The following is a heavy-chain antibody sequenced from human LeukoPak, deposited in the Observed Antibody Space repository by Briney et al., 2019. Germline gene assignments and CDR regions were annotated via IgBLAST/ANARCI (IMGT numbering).Heavy chain of an antibody. V-gene: IGHV1-2*02. CDR1: GYTFTDYY. CDR3: ARGDYYDSRGFRW. D-gene: IGHD3-22*01. J-gene: IGHJ4*02. CDR2: INPDSGGT. Sequence: GASGKVSCKASGYTFTDYYMHWVRQAPGQGLEWMGWINPDSGGTNYAQKFQGRVTMTRNTSISTAWMELSRLRSDDTAVYYCARGDYYDSRGFRWWGQGTLVTVSS.